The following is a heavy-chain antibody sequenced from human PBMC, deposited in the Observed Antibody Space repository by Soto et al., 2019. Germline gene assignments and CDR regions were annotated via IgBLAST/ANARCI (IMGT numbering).Heavy chain of an antibody. CDR3: ARSPRIAARPMHFDF. CDR1: GYTFTGYY. J-gene: IGHJ4*02. CDR2: INPNSGGT. V-gene: IGHV1-2*04. Sequence: GASAKVSSKASGYTFTGYYRHWVRQAPKQGLEWMGWINPNSGGTNYAQKFQGWVTMTRDTSISTAYMELSRLISDDTAVYYCARSPRIAARPMHFDFWGQGTLDTVSS. D-gene: IGHD6-6*01.